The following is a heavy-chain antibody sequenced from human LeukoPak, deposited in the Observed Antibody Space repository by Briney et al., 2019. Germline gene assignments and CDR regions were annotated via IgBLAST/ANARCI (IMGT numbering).Heavy chain of an antibody. J-gene: IGHJ4*02. V-gene: IGHV4-39*01. CDR1: GGSISSSSYY. Sequence: SETLSLTCTASGGSISSSSYYWGWIRQPPGKGLEWIGSIYYSGSTYYNPSLKSRVTIPVDTSKNQFSLKLSSVAAADTAVYYCARQYSLGFDYWGQGTLVTVSS. CDR3: ARQYSLGFDY. CDR2: IYYSGST. D-gene: IGHD4-11*01.